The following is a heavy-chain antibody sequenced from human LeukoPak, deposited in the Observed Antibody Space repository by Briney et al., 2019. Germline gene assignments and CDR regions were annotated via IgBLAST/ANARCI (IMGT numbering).Heavy chain of an antibody. CDR1: GFTFSSYA. V-gene: IGHV3-23*01. D-gene: IGHD6-19*01. Sequence: GGSLRLSCAASGFTFSSYAMSWVRQAPGKGLEWVSAISGSGGSTYYADSVKGRFTISRDNLKNILYLQMHGLSPEDTAIYYCAKSGPVPDSILRAFDYWGQGTLVTVSS. J-gene: IGHJ4*02. CDR2: ISGSGGST. CDR3: AKSGPVPDSILRAFDY.